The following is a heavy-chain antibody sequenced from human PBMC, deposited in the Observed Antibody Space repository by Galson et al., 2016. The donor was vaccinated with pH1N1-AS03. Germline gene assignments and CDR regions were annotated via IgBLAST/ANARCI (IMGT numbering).Heavy chain of an antibody. CDR1: GFTFSSHG. CDR3: ARDRHYYDYIWGTYRYDWYFDL. Sequence: SLRLSCAASGFTFSSHGMHWVRQTPGKGLEWVAVIWHDGSEKYYADSVKGRFTISRDNSKNTLYLQMNSLRAEDTAVYYCARDRHYYDYIWGTYRYDWYFDLWGRGTLDTVSS. J-gene: IGHJ2*01. D-gene: IGHD3-16*02. CDR2: IWHDGSEK. V-gene: IGHV3-33*01.